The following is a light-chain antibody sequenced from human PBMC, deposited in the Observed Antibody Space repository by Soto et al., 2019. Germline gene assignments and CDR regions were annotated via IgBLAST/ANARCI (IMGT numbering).Light chain of an antibody. V-gene: IGKV1-5*01. CDR3: QQYNSYSLT. J-gene: IGKJ4*01. CDR2: DAS. Sequence: DIQMTQSPSTLSASVGDRVTITCRASQSISSWLAWYQQKPGKAPKLLIYDASSLESGVPSRFSGSGSGTEFTLTISSLQPDDFATDYCQQYNSYSLTFGGRTKVEIK. CDR1: QSISSW.